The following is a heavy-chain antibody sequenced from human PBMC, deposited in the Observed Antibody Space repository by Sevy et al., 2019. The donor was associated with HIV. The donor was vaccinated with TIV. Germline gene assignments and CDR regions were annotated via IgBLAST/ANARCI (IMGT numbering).Heavy chain of an antibody. J-gene: IGHJ4*02. D-gene: IGHD6-13*01. CDR2: IRYDGSDK. CDR1: GFTFSNFG. Sequence: GGSLRLSCTASGFTFSNFGMHWVRQVPGKGLEWVTFIRYDGSDKYYAASVKGRFAISRDDSKNTLYLQIDSLRAEDTAIYYCAKDLAVPGRRYFDYWGQGTLVTVSS. V-gene: IGHV3-30*02. CDR3: AKDLAVPGRRYFDY.